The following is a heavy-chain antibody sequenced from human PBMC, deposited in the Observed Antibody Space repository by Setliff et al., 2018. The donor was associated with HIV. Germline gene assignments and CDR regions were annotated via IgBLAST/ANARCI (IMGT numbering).Heavy chain of an antibody. J-gene: IGHJ3*02. V-gene: IGHV4-61*02. Sequence: SETLSLTCTVSGGSISSGSYYWSWIRQPAGKGLEWIGRIYTSGSTKYNPSLKSRVTISVDTSKTQFSLRLNSLTATDTALYYCARASVGATGLYAFDIWGQGTVVT. CDR1: GGSISSGSYY. CDR3: ARASVGATGLYAFDI. D-gene: IGHD1-26*01. CDR2: IYTSGST.